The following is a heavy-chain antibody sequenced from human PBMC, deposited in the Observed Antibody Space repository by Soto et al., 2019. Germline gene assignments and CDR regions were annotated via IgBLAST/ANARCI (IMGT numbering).Heavy chain of an antibody. D-gene: IGHD3-10*01. V-gene: IGHV1-2*04. J-gene: IGHJ6*02. CDR2: INPNSGGT. Sequence: ASVKVSCKASGYTFTGYYMHWVRQAPGQGLEWMGWINPNSGGTNYAQKFQGWVTMTRDTSISTAYMELSRLRSDDTAVYYCARGGRVMVREPYGMDVWGQGTTVTVS. CDR1: GYTFTGYY. CDR3: ARGGRVMVREPYGMDV.